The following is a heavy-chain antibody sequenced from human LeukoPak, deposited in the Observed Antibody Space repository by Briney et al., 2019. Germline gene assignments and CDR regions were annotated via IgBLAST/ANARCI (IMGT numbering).Heavy chain of an antibody. CDR2: ISGSVGTI. V-gene: IGHV3-23*01. Sequence: AGGSLRLSCAASGFTFSSYGMSWVRQAPGKGLEWVSSISGSVGTIYYADSVKGRFTISRDNSKNTLYLQMNNLRAEDSAVYYCAKDLSGYGPYWYFDLWGRGTLVTVSS. CDR1: GFTFSSYG. CDR3: AKDLSGYGPYWYFDL. D-gene: IGHD6-25*01. J-gene: IGHJ2*01.